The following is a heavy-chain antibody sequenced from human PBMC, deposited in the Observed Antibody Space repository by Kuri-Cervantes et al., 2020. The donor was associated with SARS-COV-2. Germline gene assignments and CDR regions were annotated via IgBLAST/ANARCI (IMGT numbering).Heavy chain of an antibody. CDR1: GFTVSSNY. J-gene: IGHJ4*02. D-gene: IGHD6-13*01. V-gene: IGHV3-66*02. Sequence: GGSLRLSCAASGFTVSSNYMSWVRQAPGKGLEWVSVIYSGGSTYYADSVKGRFTISRDNSKNTLYLQMNSLRAEDTAVYYCARDRPYSSSWYPDYWGQGTLVTVSS. CDR3: ARDRPYSSSWYPDY. CDR2: IYSGGST.